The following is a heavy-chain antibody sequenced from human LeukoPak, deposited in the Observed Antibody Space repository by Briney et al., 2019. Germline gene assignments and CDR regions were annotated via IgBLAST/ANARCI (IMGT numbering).Heavy chain of an antibody. CDR3: ARQFHGSGYVDDL. J-gene: IGHJ5*02. V-gene: IGHV4-39*01. D-gene: IGHD3-22*01. Sequence: SETLSLTCSVSGGSISSISYYWGWICRPPGKGLEWIASIYYSGTTHYNPSLSSRVTMSVDTSKNQFSLKLSAVTAADTAVYYCARQFHGSGYVDDLWGQGTLVTVSS. CDR2: IYYSGTT. CDR1: GGSISSISYY.